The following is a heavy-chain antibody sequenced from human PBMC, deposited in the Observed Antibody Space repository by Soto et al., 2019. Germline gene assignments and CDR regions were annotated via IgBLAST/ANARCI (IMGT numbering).Heavy chain of an antibody. CDR3: ARVDYASSGHSYYFDY. CDR1: GGSISGGYY. J-gene: IGHJ4*02. Sequence: QVQLQESGPGLVKPSQTLSLTCTVSGGSISGGYYWSWIRQHPGKGLEWIGHIYYSGSTYYNPSLKSRVTISVDTSKNQFSLKVSSVTAADTAVYYCARVDYASSGHSYYFDYWGQGTLVTVSS. CDR2: IYYSGST. V-gene: IGHV4-31*03. D-gene: IGHD3-22*01.